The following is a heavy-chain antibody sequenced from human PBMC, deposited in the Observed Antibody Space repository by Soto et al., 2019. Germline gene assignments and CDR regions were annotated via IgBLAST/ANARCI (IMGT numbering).Heavy chain of an antibody. J-gene: IGHJ4*02. V-gene: IGHV4-4*07. Sequence: SETLSLTCTVSASSISSYYWSWIRQPAGKGLEWIGRIYTSGSTNYNPSLKSRVTISVDTSRNQFSLNLSSVTAADTAVYYCARDEDSSGYYFDYWGQGTLVTVSS. CDR2: IYTSGST. CDR1: ASSISSYY. D-gene: IGHD3-22*01. CDR3: ARDEDSSGYYFDY.